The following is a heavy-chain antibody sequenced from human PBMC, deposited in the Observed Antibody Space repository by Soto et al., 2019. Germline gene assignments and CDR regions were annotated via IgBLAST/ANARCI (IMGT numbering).Heavy chain of an antibody. V-gene: IGHV4-30-2*01. CDR3: ARGDAGYYGMDV. CDR2: SFHSGTT. Sequence: PSETLSLTCAVSGGSISSGGYFWNWVRQPPGKGLEWIGYSFHSGTTSYNPLLKSRVIISVDRSKNQFSLKLSSVTTADTAVYYCARGDAGYYGMDVWGQGTTVTVSS. CDR1: GGSISSGGYF. J-gene: IGHJ6*02.